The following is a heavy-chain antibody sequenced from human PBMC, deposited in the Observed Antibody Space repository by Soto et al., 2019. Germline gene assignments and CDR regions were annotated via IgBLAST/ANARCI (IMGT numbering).Heavy chain of an antibody. CDR1: GYTFTSYG. CDR2: ISAYNSNT. CDR3: ARRISVVAYYYYMDV. J-gene: IGHJ6*03. V-gene: IGHV1-18*04. Sequence: ASVKVSCKASGYTFTSYGISWVRQAPGQGPEWMGWISAYNSNTNYAQRLQGRVTMTTDTSTNTAYIELRSLTFDDTAVYYCARRISVVAYYYYMDVWGKGTTVTVSS. D-gene: IGHD2-15*01.